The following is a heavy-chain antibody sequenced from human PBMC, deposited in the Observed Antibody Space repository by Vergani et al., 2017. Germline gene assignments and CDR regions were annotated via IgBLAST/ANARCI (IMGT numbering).Heavy chain of an antibody. Sequence: QVQLVQSGAEVKKPGASVKVSCKASGGTFSSYAISWVRQAPGQGLEWMGRIIPILGIANYAQKFQGRVTITADKSTSTAYMELSSLRSDDTAVYYCARDYSSGWYLFGMDVWGQGTTVTVSS. D-gene: IGHD6-19*01. CDR2: IIPILGIA. CDR1: GGTFSSYA. J-gene: IGHJ6*02. V-gene: IGHV1-69*04. CDR3: ARDYSSGWYLFGMDV.